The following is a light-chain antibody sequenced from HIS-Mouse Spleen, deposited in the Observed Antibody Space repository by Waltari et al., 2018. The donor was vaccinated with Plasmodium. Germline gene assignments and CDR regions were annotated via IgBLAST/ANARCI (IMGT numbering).Light chain of an antibody. J-gene: IGLJ3*02. CDR2: EDS. CDR1: ALPKKY. V-gene: IGLV3-10*01. CDR3: YSTDSSGNHRV. Sequence: SYELTQPPSVSVSPGQTARITCSGDALPKKYAYWYQQKSGQAPVLVSYEDSKRPSGIPDRFSGSRSGTMATLTSSGAQVEDEADYYCYSTDSSGNHRVFGGGTKLTVL.